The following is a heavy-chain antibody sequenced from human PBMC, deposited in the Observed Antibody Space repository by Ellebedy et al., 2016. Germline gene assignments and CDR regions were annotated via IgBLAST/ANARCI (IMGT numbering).Heavy chain of an antibody. D-gene: IGHD5-18*01. J-gene: IGHJ4*02. Sequence: GGSLRLXCAASGFTFADYAMHWVRQAPGKGLEWVSGISWNSGSIGYADSVKGRFTISRDNAKNSLYLQMNSLRAEDTALYYCAKDETAMVTFFDYWGQGTLVTVSS. CDR3: AKDETAMVTFFDY. CDR2: ISWNSGSI. V-gene: IGHV3-9*01. CDR1: GFTFADYA.